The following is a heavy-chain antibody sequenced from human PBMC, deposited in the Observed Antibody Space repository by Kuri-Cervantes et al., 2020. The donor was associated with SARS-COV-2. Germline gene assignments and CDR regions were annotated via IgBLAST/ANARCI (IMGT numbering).Heavy chain of an antibody. V-gene: IGHV3-30-3*01. CDR1: GFTFSSYA. Sequence: GESLKISCAASGFTFSSYAMHWVRQAPGKGLEWVAVISYDGSNKYYADSVKGRFTISRDNSKNTLYLQMNSLRAEDTAVYYCARDLGSSSQDDYWGQGTLVTVSS. CDR2: ISYDGSNK. J-gene: IGHJ4*02. D-gene: IGHD6-6*01. CDR3: ARDLGSSSQDDY.